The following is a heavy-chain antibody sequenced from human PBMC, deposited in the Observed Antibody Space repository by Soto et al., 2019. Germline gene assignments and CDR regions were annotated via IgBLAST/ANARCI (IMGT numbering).Heavy chain of an antibody. CDR1: GYTFFTYD. CDR3: ARHHGPTTSENWFDP. J-gene: IGHJ5*02. V-gene: IGHV1-18*01. CDR2: ISTYSGDT. Sequence: QVHLVQSGVEVKTPGASVNVSCQASGYTFFTYDISWVRQAPGQGLEWMGWISTYSGDTKYAQKFQGRVTMTTDTSTTTAYLDLRSLRSDGTAVYYCARHHGPTTSENWFDPWGQGTLVTVSS. D-gene: IGHD5-12*01.